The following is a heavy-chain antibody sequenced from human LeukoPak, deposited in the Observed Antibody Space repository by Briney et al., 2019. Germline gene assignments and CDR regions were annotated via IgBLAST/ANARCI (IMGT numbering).Heavy chain of an antibody. CDR1: GYSISSGYY. CDR2: FDHSGST. V-gene: IGHV4-38-2*02. Sequence: SETLSLACTVSGYSISSGYYWGWIRQPPEKGLEWIGSFDHSGSTFYNPSLKSRVTISVDTSKNQFSLKLSSVTAADTAMYYCAREYCSGGSCYSGYWGQGTLVTFSS. CDR3: AREYCSGGSCYSGY. J-gene: IGHJ4*02. D-gene: IGHD2-15*01.